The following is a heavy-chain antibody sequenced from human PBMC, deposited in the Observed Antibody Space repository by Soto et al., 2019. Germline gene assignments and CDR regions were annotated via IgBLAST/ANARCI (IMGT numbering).Heavy chain of an antibody. CDR1: GFTFSSYS. J-gene: IGHJ4*02. CDR3: ARVGYSSGWLSDS. Sequence: EVLLVESGGGLVKPGGSLRLSCAASGFTFSSYSMMWVRQAPGKGLEWVSLLSSSSSYIYFADSLKGRFTISRDNAKNSLYLQMNSLRAEDTAVYYCARVGYSSGWLSDSWGQGTLVSVSS. CDR2: LSSSSSYI. V-gene: IGHV3-21*01. D-gene: IGHD6-19*01.